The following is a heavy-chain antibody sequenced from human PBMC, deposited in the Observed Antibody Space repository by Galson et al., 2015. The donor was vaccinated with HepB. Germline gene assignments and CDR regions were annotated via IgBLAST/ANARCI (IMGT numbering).Heavy chain of an antibody. V-gene: IGHV1-18*01. D-gene: IGHD1-7*01. CDR1: GYSFTSYG. J-gene: IGHJ6*02. Sequence: SVKVSCKASGYSFTSYGISWLRQAPGQGLEWMGWISGYDGSTNYPQTLKGRVIMTTDRSTNTGYMEVRSLRSDDTAIYYCARDSRLELRLNNYYYYGMDVWGQGTTVTVSS. CDR3: ARDSRLELRLNNYYYYGMDV. CDR2: ISGYDGST.